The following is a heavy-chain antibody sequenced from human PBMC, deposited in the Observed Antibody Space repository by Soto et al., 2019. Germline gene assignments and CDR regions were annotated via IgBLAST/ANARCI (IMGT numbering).Heavy chain of an antibody. CDR2: TYYRSKWYK. CDR1: GGSVSSKSAA. Sequence: SQTLSLTGAISGGSVSSKSAAWNWIRQSPSRGLEWLGRTYYRSKWYKEYAPSVKSRITINPDTSKNQFSLQLNSVSPEDTAVYYCARTIGWLDPWGQGTLVPGS. D-gene: IGHD1-26*01. V-gene: IGHV6-1*01. CDR3: ARTIGWLDP. J-gene: IGHJ5*02.